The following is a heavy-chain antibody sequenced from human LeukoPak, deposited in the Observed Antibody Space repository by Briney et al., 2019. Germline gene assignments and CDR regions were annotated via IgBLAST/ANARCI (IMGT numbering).Heavy chain of an antibody. CDR3: ARGPRTGNPPKGVDY. CDR2: INHSGST. CDR1: GGSFNGYY. D-gene: IGHD1-14*01. Sequence: SETLSLTCAVYGGSFNGYYWSWIRQPPGKGLEWIGEINHSGSTNYNPSLKSRVTISVDTSKNQFSLKLSSVTAADTAVYYCARGPRTGNPPKGVDYWAREPWSPSPQ. J-gene: IGHJ4*02. V-gene: IGHV4-34*01.